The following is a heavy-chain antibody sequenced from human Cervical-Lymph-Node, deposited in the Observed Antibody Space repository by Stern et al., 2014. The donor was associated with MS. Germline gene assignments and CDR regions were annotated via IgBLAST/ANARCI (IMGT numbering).Heavy chain of an antibody. D-gene: IGHD2-8*01. CDR2: ISYDGNHK. V-gene: IGHV3-30*03. Sequence: QVQLVESGGAVVQPGRSLRLSCAASGFTFSSYGLHWVRQAPGTGLEWVTVISYDGNHKYYAASGKGRFTISRDNSKNTLHLQMNSVTPDDTAIYYCARDYEDTSMLFDHWGQGTLVTVSS. J-gene: IGHJ4*02. CDR3: ARDYEDTSMLFDH. CDR1: GFTFSSYG.